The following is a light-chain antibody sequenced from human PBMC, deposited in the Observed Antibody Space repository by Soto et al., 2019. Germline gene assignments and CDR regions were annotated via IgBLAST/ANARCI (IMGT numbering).Light chain of an antibody. V-gene: IGKV3-20*01. CDR1: QSINSRH. J-gene: IGKJ4*01. CDR2: GAS. CDR3: QHYDNSPFT. Sequence: EVVLTQSPGTLSLSPGERATLSCRASQSINSRHLVWYQQKLGQAPRLLIYGASTRAIGIPDRFSGSGSGTDFTLTITRLEPEDFALYYCQHYDNSPFTFGGGTKVEI.